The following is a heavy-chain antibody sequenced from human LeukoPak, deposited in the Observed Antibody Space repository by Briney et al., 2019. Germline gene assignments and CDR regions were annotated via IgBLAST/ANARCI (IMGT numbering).Heavy chain of an antibody. J-gene: IGHJ4*02. CDR2: INHSGST. CDR3: ARDPTLWFGELLPFDY. Sequence: PSETLSLTCAVYGGSFSGYYWSWIRQPPVKGLEWIGEINHSGSTNYNPSLKSRVTISVDTSKNQFSLKLSSVTAADTAVYYCARDPTLWFGELLPFDYWGQGTLVTVSS. CDR1: GGSFSGYY. D-gene: IGHD3-10*01. V-gene: IGHV4-34*01.